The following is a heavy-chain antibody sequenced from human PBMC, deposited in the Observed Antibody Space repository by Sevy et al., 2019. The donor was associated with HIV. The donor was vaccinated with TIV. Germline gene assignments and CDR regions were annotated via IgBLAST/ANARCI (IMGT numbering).Heavy chain of an antibody. V-gene: IGHV3-23*01. CDR2: ISHTGDNI. J-gene: IGHJ4*02. CDR1: GITFSSYA. D-gene: IGHD3-3*01. Sequence: GGSLRLSCAASGITFSSYAVTWVRQAPGKGLEWVSSISHTGDNIYYADSGRGRFTISRDNSKSTLYLHMSSLRAEETAVYYCAGRKVGDFWSGSLRGPWAGGPLFDYWGQGTLVTVSS. CDR3: AGRKVGDFWSGSLRGPWAGGPLFDY.